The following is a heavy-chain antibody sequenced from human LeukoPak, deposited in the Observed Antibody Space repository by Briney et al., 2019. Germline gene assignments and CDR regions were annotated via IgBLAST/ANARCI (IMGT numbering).Heavy chain of an antibody. CDR3: ARDRRFLEWFFPFDY. CDR1: GFTFSSYA. V-gene: IGHV3-23*01. Sequence: GGSLRLSCAASGFTFSSYAMSWVRQAPGKGLEWVSAISGSGGSTYYADSVKGRFTISRDNSKNTLYLQMNSLRAEDTAVYYCARDRRFLEWFFPFDYWGQGTLVTVSS. CDR2: ISGSGGST. J-gene: IGHJ4*02. D-gene: IGHD3-3*01.